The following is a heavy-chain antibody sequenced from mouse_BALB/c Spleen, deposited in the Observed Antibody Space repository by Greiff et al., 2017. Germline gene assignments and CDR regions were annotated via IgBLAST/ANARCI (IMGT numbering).Heavy chain of an antibody. D-gene: IGHD1-1*01. CDR3: ARGRCYGSSYRYAIDY. Sequence: EVKLMESGGGLVKPGGSLKLSCAASGFTFSDYYMYWVRQTPEKRLEWVATISDGGSYTYYPDSVKGRFTISSDNDKNNLYLQMSSLKSEDTAMYYCARGRCYGSSYRYAIDYWGQGTSVTVSS. CDR2: ISDGGSYT. J-gene: IGHJ4*01. CDR1: GFTFSDYY. V-gene: IGHV5-4*02.